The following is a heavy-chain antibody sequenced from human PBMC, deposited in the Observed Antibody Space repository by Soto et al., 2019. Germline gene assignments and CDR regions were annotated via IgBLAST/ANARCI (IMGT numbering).Heavy chain of an antibody. CDR1: GFTFSSYV. J-gene: IGHJ4*02. CDR3: AKLSAAMRGFLDY. Sequence: EVQLLESGGGLVQPGGSLRLSCAASGFTFSSYVMSWVRQAPGKGLEWVSAISGSGGSTYYADSVKGRFTISRDNSKNTLYLQMNSLRAEDTAVYYCAKLSAAMRGFLDYWGQGTLVTVSS. D-gene: IGHD3-10*01. V-gene: IGHV3-23*01. CDR2: ISGSGGST.